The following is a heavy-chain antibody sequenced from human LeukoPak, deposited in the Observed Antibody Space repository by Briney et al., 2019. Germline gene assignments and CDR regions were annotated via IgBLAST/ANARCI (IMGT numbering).Heavy chain of an antibody. CDR2: ISAYNGNT. CDR3: ARGGDSTSGSYQYYGLDV. D-gene: IGHD2/OR15-2a*01. Sequence: ASVKVSCKASGYTFISHGISWVRQAPGQGLEWMGWISAYNGNTNYAQKFQGRVTMTTDTSTTTAHMVLRSLRSDDTAVYYCARGGDSTSGSYQYYGLDVWGQGTTVTVSS. J-gene: IGHJ6*02. CDR1: GYTFISHG. V-gene: IGHV1-18*01.